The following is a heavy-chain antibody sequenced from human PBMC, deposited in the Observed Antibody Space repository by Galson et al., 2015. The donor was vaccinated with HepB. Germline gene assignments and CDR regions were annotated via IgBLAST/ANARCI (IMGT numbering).Heavy chain of an antibody. D-gene: IGHD3-3*01. V-gene: IGHV4-4*02. J-gene: IGHJ4*02. CDR1: GGSISSSNW. CDR3: ARGPPPPYYDFWSGYGRTNGPSYYFDY. Sequence: TLSLTCAVPGGSISSSNWWSWVRQPPGKGLEWIGEIYHSGSTNYNPSLKSRVTISIDKSKNQFSLKLSSVTAADTAVYYCARGPPPPYYDFWSGYGRTNGPSYYFDYWGQGTLVTVSS. CDR2: IYHSGST.